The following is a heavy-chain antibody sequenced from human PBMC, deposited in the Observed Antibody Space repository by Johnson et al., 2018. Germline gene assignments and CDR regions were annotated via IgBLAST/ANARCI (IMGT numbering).Heavy chain of an antibody. CDR2: IKQDAIEK. V-gene: IGHV3-7*01. Sequence: VQLVESGGGLVQPGGSLRLSCVASGFTFSSYWMTWVRQAPGKGLEWVANIKQDAIEKNHVGSVNGRFIISRANGDSSLFLLMNSLRAEDTAVYYCARGITADSWGQGTLVTVSS. J-gene: IGHJ4*02. D-gene: IGHD1-14*01. CDR3: ARGITADS. CDR1: GFTFSSYW.